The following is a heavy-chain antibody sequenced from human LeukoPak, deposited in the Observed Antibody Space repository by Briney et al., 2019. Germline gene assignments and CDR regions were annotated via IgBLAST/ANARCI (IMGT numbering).Heavy chain of an antibody. J-gene: IGHJ4*02. CDR2: FDPEDGET. V-gene: IGHV1-24*01. D-gene: IGHD3-22*01. CDR1: GYTLTEVS. CDR3: ATDRLEFRKLGGYYLNY. Sequence: ASVKVSCKVSGYTLTEVSMHWVRQAPGKGLEWMGGFDPEDGETIYAQKFQGRVTMTEDTSTDTAYMELSSLRSEDTAVYYCATDRLEFRKLGGYYLNYWGQGTLVTVSS.